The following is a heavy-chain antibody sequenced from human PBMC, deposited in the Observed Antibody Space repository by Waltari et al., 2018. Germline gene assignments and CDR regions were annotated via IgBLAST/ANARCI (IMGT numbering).Heavy chain of an antibody. CDR2: FSYNGRNI. CDR3: ARDYCDRTNCHGMDV. J-gene: IGHJ6*02. Sequence: QVQLVESGGGVVQPGRSLRLSCEASDFTFSSYAMHWVRQAPGKGLEWVAVFSYNGRNIYYVDSVKGRFTISRDNSKKTLYMQMNSLRAEDTAVYYCARDYCDRTNCHGMDVWGQGTTVTVSS. CDR1: DFTFSSYA. D-gene: IGHD3-22*01. V-gene: IGHV3-30*04.